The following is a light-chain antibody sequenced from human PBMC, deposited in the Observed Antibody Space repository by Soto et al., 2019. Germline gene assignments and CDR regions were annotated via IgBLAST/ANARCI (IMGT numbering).Light chain of an antibody. CDR3: VHTQKTPFT. J-gene: IGKJ3*01. V-gene: IGKV2-28*01. Sequence: IVVTQSPLSLSVTPGEPASISCRSSQSLLRDNEYKYLDWYLQKPGQSPLLLISMGTNRASVVTDRFSGSGSATDFTLEISRVEAEDVGVYYCVHTQKTPFTFGPGTKLDI. CDR2: MGT. CDR1: QSLLRDNEYKY.